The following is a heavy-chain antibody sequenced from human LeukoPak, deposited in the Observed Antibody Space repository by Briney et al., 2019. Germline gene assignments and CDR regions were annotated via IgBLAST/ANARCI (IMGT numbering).Heavy chain of an antibody. V-gene: IGHV4-39*01. CDR1: GGSISSSSYY. D-gene: IGHD1-26*01. CDR2: IYYSGST. CDR3: ASLRERSYYARGFDY. J-gene: IGHJ4*02. Sequence: SETLSLTCTVSGGSISSSSYYWGWIRQTPGKGLEWIGSIYYSGSTFYSPSLKSRVTISVDTSKNQFSLKLSSVTAADTAVYYCASLRERSYYARGFDYWGQGILVTVSS.